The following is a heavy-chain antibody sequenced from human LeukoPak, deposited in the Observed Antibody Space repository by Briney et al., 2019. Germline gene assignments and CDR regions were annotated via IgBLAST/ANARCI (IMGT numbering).Heavy chain of an antibody. CDR1: GFTFSSYW. Sequence: GGSLRLSCAASGFTFSSYWMSWVRQAPGKGLEWVANIKQDGSEKYYVDSVKGRSTISRDNAKNSLYLQMNSLRAEDTAVYYCAREWHPGIVGADGLDYWGQGTLVTVSS. CDR3: AREWHPGIVGADGLDY. V-gene: IGHV3-7*01. CDR2: IKQDGSEK. D-gene: IGHD1-26*01. J-gene: IGHJ4*02.